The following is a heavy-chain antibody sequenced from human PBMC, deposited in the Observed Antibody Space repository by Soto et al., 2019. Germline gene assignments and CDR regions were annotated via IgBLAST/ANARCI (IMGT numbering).Heavy chain of an antibody. CDR2: IKSKADGGII. Sequence: EVQLVESGGGLVKPGGSLRLSCAASGFTFNNAWMTWVRQAPGKGLEWVGRIKSKADGGIIDYAAPVRGRFTISRDDSKNTVYLQMNSLKTEDTAMYPCNTDPGGSTWGQGTMVTVSS. V-gene: IGHV3-15*01. CDR1: GFTFNNAW. J-gene: IGHJ3*01. CDR3: NTDPGGST.